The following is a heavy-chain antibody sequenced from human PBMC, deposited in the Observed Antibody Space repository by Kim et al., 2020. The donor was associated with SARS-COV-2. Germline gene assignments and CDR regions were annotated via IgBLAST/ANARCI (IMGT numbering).Heavy chain of an antibody. CDR1: GFTFSNAW. Sequence: GGSLRLSCAASGFTFSNAWMSWVRQAPGKGLEWVGRIKSKTDGGTTDYAAPVKGRFTISRDDSKNTLYLQMNSLKTEDTAVYYCTTDPLNPPPRNWNDVVGGMDVWGQGTTVTVSS. V-gene: IGHV3-15*01. CDR2: IKSKTDGGTT. J-gene: IGHJ6*02. CDR3: TTDPLNPPPRNWNDVVGGMDV. D-gene: IGHD1-1*01.